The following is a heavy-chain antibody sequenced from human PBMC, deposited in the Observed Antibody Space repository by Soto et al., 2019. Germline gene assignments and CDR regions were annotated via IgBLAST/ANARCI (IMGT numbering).Heavy chain of an antibody. CDR3: ARDGYNGFDY. Sequence: GGSLRLSCAPSGFIFRNYLMHWVRQAPGKGLVWISRINSDGSSASYADSVKGRFTISRDNAKNTLYLQMHSLRDEDTAVYYCARDGYNGFDYWGQGTLVTSPQ. CDR2: INSDGSSA. CDR1: GFIFRNYL. V-gene: IGHV3-74*01. D-gene: IGHD5-12*01. J-gene: IGHJ4*02.